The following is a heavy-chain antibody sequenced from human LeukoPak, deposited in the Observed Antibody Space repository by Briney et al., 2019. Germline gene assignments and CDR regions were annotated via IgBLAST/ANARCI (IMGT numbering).Heavy chain of an antibody. CDR2: ITATSSST. D-gene: IGHD3-22*01. J-gene: IGHJ4*02. CDR1: GFTFSSYG. CDR3: AREKAYYYDSSGYIDY. Sequence: GGSLRLSCAASGFTFSSYGMSWVRQAPGKGLEWVSAITATSSSTHDADSVQGRFTISRDNSKNTLYLQMNSLRAEDTAVYYCAREKAYYYDSSGYIDYWGQGTLVTVSS. V-gene: IGHV3-23*01.